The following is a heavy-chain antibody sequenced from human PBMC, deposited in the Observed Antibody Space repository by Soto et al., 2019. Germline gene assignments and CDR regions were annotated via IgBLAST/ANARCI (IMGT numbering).Heavy chain of an antibody. Sequence: QLQLQESGPGLVKPSETLSLTCTVSGGSISSSGYYWGWIRQPPGKGLEWIGSIYDSGNKYYSPSLKSRVTISVDTSKNQLSLKLSSVTAADTAVYYCARPLYEYSTASGFNYWGQGTLVAVSS. D-gene: IGHD6-13*01. V-gene: IGHV4-39*01. J-gene: IGHJ4*02. CDR1: GGSISSSGYY. CDR3: ARPLYEYSTASGFNY. CDR2: IYDSGNK.